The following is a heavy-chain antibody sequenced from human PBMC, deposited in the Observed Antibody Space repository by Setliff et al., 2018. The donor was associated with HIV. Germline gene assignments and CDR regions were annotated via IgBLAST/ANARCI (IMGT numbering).Heavy chain of an antibody. J-gene: IGHJ4*02. Sequence: AGGSLRLSCEASGFIFSSHAMSWVRQVPGKGLELIAVISGSGSATTYADSVAGRFTVSRDNSKNMMYLQMGSLRVDDTAIYYCAKGFNWGSYYFDYWGQGTLVTVSS. V-gene: IGHV3-23*01. CDR3: AKGFNWGSYYFDY. CDR1: GFIFSSHA. D-gene: IGHD7-27*01. CDR2: ISGSGSAT.